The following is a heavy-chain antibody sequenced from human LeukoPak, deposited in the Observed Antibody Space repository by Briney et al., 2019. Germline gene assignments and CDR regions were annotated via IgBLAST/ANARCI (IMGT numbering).Heavy chain of an antibody. CDR1: GFTFSTYT. Sequence: GGSLRLSCATSGFTFSTYTMNWARQAPGKGLEWVSSISSSYSYIFYADSLKGRFTISRDNAKNSLYLQMNSLRAEDTAVYYCAREGVAGTYGMDVWGQGTTVTVSS. J-gene: IGHJ6*02. V-gene: IGHV3-21*01. CDR3: AREGVAGTYGMDV. D-gene: IGHD6-19*01. CDR2: ISSSYSYI.